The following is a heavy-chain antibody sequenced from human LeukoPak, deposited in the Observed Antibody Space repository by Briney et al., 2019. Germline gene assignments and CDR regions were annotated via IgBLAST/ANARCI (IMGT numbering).Heavy chain of an antibody. CDR3: ARDYYGSGSTPNWFDP. D-gene: IGHD3-10*01. CDR2: IYYSGST. J-gene: IGHJ5*02. Sequence: SETLSLTCTVSGGSISSYYWSWIRQPPGKGLEWIGYIYYSGSTNYKSSLKSRVTISVDTSKNQFSLKLSSVTAADTAVYYCARDYYGSGSTPNWFDPWGQGTLVTVSS. V-gene: IGHV4-59*01. CDR1: GGSISSYY.